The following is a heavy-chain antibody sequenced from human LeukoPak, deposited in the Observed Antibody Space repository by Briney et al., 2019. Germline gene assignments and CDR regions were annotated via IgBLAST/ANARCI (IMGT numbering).Heavy chain of an antibody. CDR2: IKYSGSI. Sequence: KPSETLSLTCTVSGGSISSYYWGWIRQPPGKGLEWIGSIKYSGSIYYNASLKSRLTISVDTSKNQFSLRLSSVTAADTAVYYCASSYELLRRPFDSWGQGTLVTVSS. CDR3: ASSYELLRRPFDS. CDR1: GGSISSYY. D-gene: IGHD2-2*01. J-gene: IGHJ4*02. V-gene: IGHV4-39*01.